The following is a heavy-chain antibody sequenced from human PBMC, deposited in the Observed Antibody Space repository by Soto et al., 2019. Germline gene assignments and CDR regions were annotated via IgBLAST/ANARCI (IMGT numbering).Heavy chain of an antibody. D-gene: IGHD2-2*01. Sequence: GGSLRLSCAASGFTFSGSAMHWVRQASGKGLEWVGRIRSKANSYATAYAASVKGRFTISRDDSKNTAYLQMNSLKTEDTAVYYCTHLNVVVPAAMDYMDVWGKGTTVTVSS. J-gene: IGHJ6*03. CDR3: THLNVVVPAAMDYMDV. CDR1: GFTFSGSA. V-gene: IGHV3-73*01. CDR2: IRSKANSYAT.